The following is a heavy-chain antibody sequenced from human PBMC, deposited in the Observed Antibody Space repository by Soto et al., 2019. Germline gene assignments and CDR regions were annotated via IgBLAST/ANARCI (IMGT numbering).Heavy chain of an antibody. CDR2: IYSAGST. V-gene: IGHV3-66*01. Sequence: GGSLRLSCAASGITVSSNYMSWVRQAPGKGLEWVSVIYSAGSTYYADSVKGRFTISRDNSKNTLYLQMNSLRAEDTAVYHCAQIVATTRFHSWGQGTLVTVSS. J-gene: IGHJ4*02. D-gene: IGHD5-12*01. CDR1: GITVSSNY. CDR3: AQIVATTRFHS.